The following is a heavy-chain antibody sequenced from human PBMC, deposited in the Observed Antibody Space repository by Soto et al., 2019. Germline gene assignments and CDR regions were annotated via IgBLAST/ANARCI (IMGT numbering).Heavy chain of an antibody. V-gene: IGHV4-34*01. CDR1: GGSFSGYY. J-gene: IGHJ4*02. CDR2: INHSGST. Sequence: SETLSRTCSVYGGSFSGYYWSWIRQPPGKGLEWIEEINHSGSTNYNPSLNSRVTISVDTSKNQFSLKLSSVTAADTAVYYCARGPFYGSGSYYRRPYYFDYWGQGTLVTVSS. D-gene: IGHD3-10*01. CDR3: ARGPFYGSGSYYRRPYYFDY.